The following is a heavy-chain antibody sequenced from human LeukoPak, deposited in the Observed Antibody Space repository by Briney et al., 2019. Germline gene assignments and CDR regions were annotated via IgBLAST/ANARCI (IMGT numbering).Heavy chain of an antibody. CDR3: ARDRAYYYDSSGYYYFDH. D-gene: IGHD3-22*01. CDR2: ISFSGSPT. V-gene: IGHV3-11*01. J-gene: IGHJ4*02. Sequence: PGGSLRLSCAASGFTFSDYFMSWIRQAPGKGLEWVSYISFSGSPTQYADSVKGRFTISRDNAKNSLYLQMNSLRDEDTTVYYCARDRAYYYDSSGYYYFDHWGQGTLVTVSS. CDR1: GFTFSDYF.